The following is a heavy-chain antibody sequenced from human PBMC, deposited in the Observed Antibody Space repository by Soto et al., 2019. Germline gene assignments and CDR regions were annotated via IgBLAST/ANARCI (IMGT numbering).Heavy chain of an antibody. CDR1: GGSTSSYY. V-gene: IGHV4-59*01. D-gene: IGHD6-13*01. Sequence: PSETLSLTCTVSGGSTSSYYWSWIRQPPGKGLEWIGYIYYSGSTYYNPSLKSRVTISVDTSKNQFSLKLSSVTAADTAVYYCARESTHAAGTGLGAFDIWGQGTMVTVSS. CDR3: ARESTHAAGTGLGAFDI. J-gene: IGHJ3*02. CDR2: IYYSGST.